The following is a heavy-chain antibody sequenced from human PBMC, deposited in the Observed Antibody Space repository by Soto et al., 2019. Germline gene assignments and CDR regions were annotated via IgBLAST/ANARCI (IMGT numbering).Heavy chain of an antibody. CDR3: AREGVSSSWYNYYGMDV. D-gene: IGHD6-13*01. J-gene: IGHJ6*02. CDR2: IYYSGST. CDR1: GGSISSYY. Sequence: QVQLQESGPGLVKPSETLSLTCTVSGGSISSYYWSWIRQPPGKGLEWIGYIYYSGSTNYNPSLKSRVTISADTSKNQFSLKLSSVTAADTAVYYCAREGVSSSWYNYYGMDVWGQGTTVTVSS. V-gene: IGHV4-59*01.